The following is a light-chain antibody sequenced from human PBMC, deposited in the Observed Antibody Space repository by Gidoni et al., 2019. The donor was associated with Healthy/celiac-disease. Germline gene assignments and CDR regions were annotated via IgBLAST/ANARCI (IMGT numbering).Light chain of an antibody. CDR2: AAS. CDR3: LQDYNYPYT. V-gene: IGKV1-6*01. Sequence: AIQMTQSPSSLSASVGDRVTITCWASQGIRNDLGWYQQKPGKAPKLLIYAASSLQSGVPSRFSGSGPGTDFTLTISSLQPEDFATYYCLQDYNYPYTFGQGTKLEIK. CDR1: QGIRND. J-gene: IGKJ2*01.